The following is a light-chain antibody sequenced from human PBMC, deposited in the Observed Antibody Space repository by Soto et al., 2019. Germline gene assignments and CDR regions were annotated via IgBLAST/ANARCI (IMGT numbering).Light chain of an antibody. CDR1: QGIIDY. CDR2: AAS. Sequence: DIQMTQSPSSLAASVGDRVTITCRASQGIIDYLAWYQQKPGKAPKLLIYAASTLQSGVPSRFSGSGAGTEFTLTITSLQPEDVATYYCQQYNSAPRTFGQGTKVEIK. J-gene: IGKJ1*01. CDR3: QQYNSAPRT. V-gene: IGKV1-27*01.